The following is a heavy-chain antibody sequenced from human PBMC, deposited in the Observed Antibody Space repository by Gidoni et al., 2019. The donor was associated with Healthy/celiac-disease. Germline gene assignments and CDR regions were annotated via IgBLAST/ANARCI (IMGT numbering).Heavy chain of an antibody. CDR1: GFNFSGYG. D-gene: IGHD6-13*01. Sequence: QVQLVESGGGVVQPGRSLRLSCAASGFNFSGYGMHWVRQAPGKGLEWVAVISYDGSNKYYADSVKGRFTISRENSKNTLYLQMNSLRAEAMAVYYCAKVTAAAGGLWGQGTLVTVSS. CDR2: ISYDGSNK. CDR3: AKVTAAAGGL. V-gene: IGHV3-30*18. J-gene: IGHJ4*02.